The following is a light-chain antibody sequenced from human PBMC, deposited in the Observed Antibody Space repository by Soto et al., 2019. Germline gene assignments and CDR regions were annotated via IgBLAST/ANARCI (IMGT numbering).Light chain of an antibody. CDR3: QQRSYWPLT. J-gene: IGKJ4*01. V-gene: IGKV3-11*01. Sequence: EIVLTQSPATLSLSPGERATLSCRASQGISNYLAWHQQKPGQAPRLLIYDASNRATGIPARFSGSGSGTDFTLTISSLEPEDFAVYYCQQRSYWPLTFGGGTKVDIK. CDR1: QGISNY. CDR2: DAS.